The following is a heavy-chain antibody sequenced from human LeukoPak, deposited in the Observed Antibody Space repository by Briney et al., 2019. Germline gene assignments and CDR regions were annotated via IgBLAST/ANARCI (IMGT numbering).Heavy chain of an antibody. CDR2: ISGSGGST. CDR3: AKGGSYRPIDY. CDR1: GFTVSSNY. J-gene: IGHJ4*02. V-gene: IGHV3-23*01. D-gene: IGHD3-16*02. Sequence: GGSLRLSCAASGFTVSSNYMSWVRQAPGKGLEWVSAISGSGGSTYYADSVKGRFTISRDNSKNTLYLQMNSLRAEDTAVYYCAKGGSYRPIDYWGQGTLVTVSS.